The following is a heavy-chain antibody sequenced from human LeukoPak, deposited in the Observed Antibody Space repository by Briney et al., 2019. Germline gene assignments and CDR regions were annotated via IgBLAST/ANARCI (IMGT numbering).Heavy chain of an antibody. J-gene: IGHJ4*02. CDR1: GYMFPGYY. CDR3: ARVYSGYENFDY. D-gene: IGHD5-12*01. V-gene: IGHV1-2*02. Sequence: ASVKVSCKASGYMFPGYYMHWLRQAPGQGLAWMGWINPNSGGTNYPQKFQGRVTMTRDTYISTAYMELSSLRSDDTALYYCARVYSGYENFDYWGQGTLVTVSS. CDR2: INPNSGGT.